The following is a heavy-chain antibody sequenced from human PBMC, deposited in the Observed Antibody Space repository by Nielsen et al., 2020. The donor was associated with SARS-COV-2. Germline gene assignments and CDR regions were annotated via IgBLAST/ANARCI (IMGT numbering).Heavy chain of an antibody. CDR1: GGSFSGYY. Sequence: GSLRLSCAVYGGSFSGYYWSWIRQPPGKGLEWIGEINHSGSTNYNPSLKSRVTISVDTSKNQFSLKLSSVTAADTAVYYCVRARSSGWYGSMHYWGQGTLVTVSS. CDR3: VRARSSGWYGSMHY. V-gene: IGHV4-34*01. D-gene: IGHD6-19*01. CDR2: INHSGST. J-gene: IGHJ4*02.